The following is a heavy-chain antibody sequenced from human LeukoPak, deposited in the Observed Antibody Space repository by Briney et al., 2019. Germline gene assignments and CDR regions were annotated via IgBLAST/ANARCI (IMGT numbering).Heavy chain of an antibody. J-gene: IGHJ4*02. CDR1: GYTFTSYA. CDR3: ARVISGVGYDSSGYYYLYYFDY. D-gene: IGHD3-22*01. CDR2: INTNTGIP. V-gene: IGHV7-4-1*02. Sequence: ASVKVSCKASGYTFTSYAMNWVRQAPGQGLEWMGWINTNTGIPTYAQGFTGRFVFSLDTSVSTAYLQISSLKAEDTAVYYCARVISGVGYDSSGYYYLYYFDYWGQGTLVTVSS.